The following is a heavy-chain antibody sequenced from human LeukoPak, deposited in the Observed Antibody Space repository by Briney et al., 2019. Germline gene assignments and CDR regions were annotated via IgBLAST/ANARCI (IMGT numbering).Heavy chain of an antibody. Sequence: SETLTLTCTVSGGSISIFYWSWIRQPAGKGLDWIGRIHSSGSINHNPSLKSRVTLSVDTSKNQFSLKLTSVAAADTAVYYCARGTFKDGLDVWGQGTTVTVSS. D-gene: IGHD2/OR15-2a*01. CDR1: GGSISIFY. CDR2: IHSSGSI. V-gene: IGHV4-4*07. CDR3: ARGTFKDGLDV. J-gene: IGHJ6*02.